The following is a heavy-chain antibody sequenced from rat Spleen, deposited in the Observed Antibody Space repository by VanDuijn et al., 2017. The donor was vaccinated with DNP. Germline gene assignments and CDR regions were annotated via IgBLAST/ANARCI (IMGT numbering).Heavy chain of an antibody. V-gene: IGHV2-15*01. CDR1: GFSLTNYG. CDR3: TRDRYYSGYWYFDF. CDR2: IWGGGSP. Sequence: QVQLKESGPGLVQPSRTLSLTCTVSGFSLTNYGVSWVRQPPGKGLEWIAAIWGGGSPDYNSALKSRLSNSRDTPKIQVFLKMNSLQTEDTAIYFCTRDRYYSGYWYFDFWGPVTMVTVSS. D-gene: IGHD1-1*01. J-gene: IGHJ1*01.